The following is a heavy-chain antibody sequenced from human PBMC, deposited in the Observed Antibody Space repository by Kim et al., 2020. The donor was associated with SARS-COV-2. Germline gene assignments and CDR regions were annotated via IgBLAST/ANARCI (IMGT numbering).Heavy chain of an antibody. CDR1: DYTFTSYG. D-gene: IGHD2-2*01. Sequence: ASVKVSCKASDYTFTSYGISWVRQAPGQGLEWMGWISAYNGNTNYAQKLQGRVTMTTDTSTSTAYMELRSLRSDDTAVYYCARGGGCSSTSCYYYYGMDVWGQGTTVTVSS. V-gene: IGHV1-18*04. CDR2: ISAYNGNT. CDR3: ARGGGCSSTSCYYYYGMDV. J-gene: IGHJ6*02.